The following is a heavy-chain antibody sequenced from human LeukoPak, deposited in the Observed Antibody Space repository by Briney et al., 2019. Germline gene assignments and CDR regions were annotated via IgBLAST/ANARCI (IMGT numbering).Heavy chain of an antibody. CDR2: IYYSGST. Sequence: SETLSLTCTVSGGSISSSSYYWGWIRQPPGKGLEWIGSIYYSGSTYYNPSLKGRVTMTVDTSKNQFSLNLSSVTAADTAVYYCARGRGSSWYYFDSWGQGTLVTVSP. CDR3: ARGRGSSWYYFDS. J-gene: IGHJ4*02. CDR1: GGSISSSSYY. V-gene: IGHV4-39*07. D-gene: IGHD6-13*01.